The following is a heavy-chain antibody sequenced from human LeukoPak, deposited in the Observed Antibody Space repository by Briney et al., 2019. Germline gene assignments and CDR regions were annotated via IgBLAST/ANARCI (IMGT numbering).Heavy chain of an antibody. V-gene: IGHV3-48*03. CDR1: GFTFSSYE. CDR2: ISTSGSTI. D-gene: IGHD5-18*01. CDR3: ARGPKRIQLWLRPHNWFDP. Sequence: GGSLRLSCAASGFTFSSYEMNWVRQAPGKGLEWVSYISTSGSTIYYADSVKGRFTISRDNAKNSLYLRMNSLRAEDTAVYYCARGPKRIQLWLRPHNWFDPWGQGTLVTVSS. J-gene: IGHJ5*02.